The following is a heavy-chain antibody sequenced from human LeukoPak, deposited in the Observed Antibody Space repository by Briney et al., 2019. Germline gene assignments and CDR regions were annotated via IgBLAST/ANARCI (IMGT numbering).Heavy chain of an antibody. CDR2: ISYDGSNK. CDR3: ARGYYYGMDV. V-gene: IGHV3-30-3*01. CDR1: GFTFSSYA. Sequence: GGSLRLSCAASGFTFSSYAMHWVRQAPGKGLEWVAVISYDGSNKYYADSVKGRFTISRDNSKNTLYLQMNSLRAEDTAVYYCARGYYYGMDVWGQGTTVTVSS. J-gene: IGHJ6*02.